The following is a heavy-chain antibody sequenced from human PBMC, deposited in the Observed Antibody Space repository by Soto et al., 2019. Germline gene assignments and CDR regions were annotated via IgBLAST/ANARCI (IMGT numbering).Heavy chain of an antibody. Sequence: SVKVSCKXSGGTFSSYAISWVRQAPGRGLEWMGGIIPIFGTANYAQKFQGRVTITADESTSTAYMELSSLRSEDTAVYYCARGSLRYFDWLNWGQGTLVTVSS. CDR3: ARGSLRYFDWLN. CDR2: IIPIFGTA. CDR1: GGTFSSYA. J-gene: IGHJ4*02. D-gene: IGHD3-9*01. V-gene: IGHV1-69*13.